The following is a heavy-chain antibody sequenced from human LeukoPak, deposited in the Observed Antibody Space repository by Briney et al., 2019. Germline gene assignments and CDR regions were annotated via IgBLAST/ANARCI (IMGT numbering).Heavy chain of an antibody. D-gene: IGHD2-21*02. CDR2: IIPILGIA. V-gene: IGHV1-69*04. CDR1: GGTFGSYA. Sequence: SVKVSCKASGGTFGSYAISWVRQAPGQGLEWMGRIIPILGIANYAQKFQGRVTITADKSTSTAYMELSSLRSEDTAVYYCARERVTAIYYYYYGMDVWGQGTTVTVSS. CDR3: ARERVTAIYYYYYGMDV. J-gene: IGHJ6*02.